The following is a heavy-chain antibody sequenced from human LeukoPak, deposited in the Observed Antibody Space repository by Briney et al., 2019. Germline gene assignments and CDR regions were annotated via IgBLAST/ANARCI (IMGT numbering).Heavy chain of an antibody. CDR1: GGTFSSYA. J-gene: IGHJ4*02. V-gene: IGHV1-69*05. D-gene: IGHD5-18*01. CDR2: IIPIFGTA. Sequence: SVKVSCXASGGTFSSYAISWVRQAPGQGLGWMGGIIPIFGTANYAQKFQGRVTITTDESTSTAYMELSSLRSEDTAVYYCARDHLGYSYGADYWGQGTLVTVSS. CDR3: ARDHLGYSYGADY.